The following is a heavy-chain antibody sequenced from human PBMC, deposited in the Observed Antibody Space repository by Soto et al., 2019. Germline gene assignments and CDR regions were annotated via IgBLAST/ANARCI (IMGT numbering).Heavy chain of an antibody. CDR1: GFTFSNYA. CDR3: ARDGDSSAGGAAGGLDT. J-gene: IGHJ5*02. CDR2: ISYDGSNK. Sequence: QVQLVESGGGVVKPGRSRRLSGAASGFTFSNYAMHWVREAPGKGLEGVTVISYDGSNKYYADSVKGRFTISRDNSKNTMYLEMNSLKAEDTGVYDWARDGDSSAGGAAGGLDTWGQGTLVTVSS. V-gene: IGHV3-30-3*01. D-gene: IGHD6-13*01.